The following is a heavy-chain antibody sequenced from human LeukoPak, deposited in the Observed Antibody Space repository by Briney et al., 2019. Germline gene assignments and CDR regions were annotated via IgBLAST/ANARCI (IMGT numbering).Heavy chain of an antibody. CDR3: ARGSAVTYYYFDY. J-gene: IGHJ4*02. CDR1: GGSISSASYY. V-gene: IGHV4-61*01. CDR2: IYDSGST. Sequence: SETLSLTCTVSGGSISSASYYWNWIRQPPGKGLEWIGYIYDSGSTNCNPSLKSRVTISVDTSKNRSSLKLSSVTAADTAVYYCARGSAVTYYYFDYWGQGTLVTVSS. D-gene: IGHD4-17*01.